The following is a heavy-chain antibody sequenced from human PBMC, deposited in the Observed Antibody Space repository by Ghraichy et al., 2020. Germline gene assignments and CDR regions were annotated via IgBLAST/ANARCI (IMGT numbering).Heavy chain of an antibody. V-gene: IGHV1-18*01. J-gene: IGHJ6*02. Sequence: ASVKVSCKASGYTFTSYGISWVRQAPGQGLEWMGWISAYNGNTNYAQKLQGRVTMTTDTSTSTAYMELRSLRSDDTAVYYCAREFGIRFLEWLSGSENGMDVWGQGTTVTVSS. CDR3: AREFGIRFLEWLSGSENGMDV. D-gene: IGHD3-3*01. CDR1: GYTFTSYG. CDR2: ISAYNGNT.